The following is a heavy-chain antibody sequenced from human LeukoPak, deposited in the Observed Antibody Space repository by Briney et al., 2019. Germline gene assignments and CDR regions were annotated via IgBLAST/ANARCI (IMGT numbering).Heavy chain of an antibody. J-gene: IGHJ6*02. D-gene: IGHD6-19*01. V-gene: IGHV3-30*18. CDR1: GFTFSSYG. CDR3: AKDEVAGTPYYYYGMDV. Sequence: GGSLRPSCAASGFTFSSYGMHWVRQAPGKGLEWVAVISYDGSNKYYADSVKGRFTISRDNSKNTLYLQMNSLRAEDTAVHYCAKDEVAGTPYYYYGMDVWGQGTTVTVSS. CDR2: ISYDGSNK.